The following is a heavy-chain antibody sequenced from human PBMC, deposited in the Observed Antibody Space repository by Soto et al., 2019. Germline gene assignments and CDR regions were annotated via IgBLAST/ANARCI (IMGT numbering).Heavy chain of an antibody. J-gene: IGHJ4*02. CDR1: GDSISSGSYY. D-gene: IGHD3-22*01. Sequence: PSETLSLTCTVSGDSISSGSYYWSWIRQPPGKGLEWIGNIYYSGSTNYNPSLKSRVTISVDTSKNQFSLKVSSVTAADTAVYYCAKGGGTYWSDTSAYSAFDYWAQGTLVTVSS. V-gene: IGHV4-61*01. CDR2: IYYSGST. CDR3: AKGGGTYWSDTSAYSAFDY.